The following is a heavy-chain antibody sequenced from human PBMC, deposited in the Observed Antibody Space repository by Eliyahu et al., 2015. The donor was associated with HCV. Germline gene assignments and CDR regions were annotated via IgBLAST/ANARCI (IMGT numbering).Heavy chain of an antibody. J-gene: IGHJ6*02. CDR2: IGWDSTRX. CDR1: GFTYDHA. Sequence: EVQLEESGGGLVQPGRSLRLSXVASGFTYDHAMXWXXRVPGKGLXWXAXIGWDSTRXGYADSVKGRFTVSRDNAKDSLYLQMDSLRPEDTALYYCGKDIKPGGMDVWGQGTTVTVSS. V-gene: IGHV3-9*01. D-gene: IGHD1-14*01. CDR3: GKDIKPGGMDV.